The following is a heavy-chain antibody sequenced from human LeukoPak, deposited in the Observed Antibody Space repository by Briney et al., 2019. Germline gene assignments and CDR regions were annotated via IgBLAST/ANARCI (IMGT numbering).Heavy chain of an antibody. CDR3: ASVKLGYYYYMDV. J-gene: IGHJ6*03. D-gene: IGHD7-27*01. CDR1: GYTFTGYY. Sequence: GASVKVSCKASGYTFTGYYMHWVRQAPGQWLEWMGWINPNSGGTNYAQKFQGRVTMTRDTSISTAYMELSRLRSDDTAVYYCASVKLGYYYYMDVWGKGTTVTVSS. V-gene: IGHV1-2*02. CDR2: INPNSGGT.